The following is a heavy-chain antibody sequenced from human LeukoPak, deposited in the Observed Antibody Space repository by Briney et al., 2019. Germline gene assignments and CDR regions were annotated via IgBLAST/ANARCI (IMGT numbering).Heavy chain of an antibody. CDR2: INHSGST. J-gene: IGHJ4*02. Sequence: PSETLSLTCAVYGGSFSSYYWSWIRQPPGKGLEWIGEINHSGSTNYNPSLKSRVTISVDTSKNQFSLKLSSVTAADTAVYYCARGSRYYGSGSYPIKRRCYFDYWGQGTLVTVSS. V-gene: IGHV4-34*01. D-gene: IGHD3-10*01. CDR3: ARGSRYYGSGSYPIKRRCYFDY. CDR1: GGSFSSYY.